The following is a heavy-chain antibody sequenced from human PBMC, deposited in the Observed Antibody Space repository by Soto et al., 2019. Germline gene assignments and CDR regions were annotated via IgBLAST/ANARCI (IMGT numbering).Heavy chain of an antibody. CDR1: GFSFSNYG. CDR3: AKDQAYCTTGVCLYNWFES. J-gene: IGHJ5*01. CDR2: ILYDGSHK. D-gene: IGHD2-8*01. Sequence: PGGSLRLSCAASGFSFSNYGMFWVRQAPGKGLEWVAAILYDGSHKFYADSVKGRFTISRDNSKNTLYLQIDGLRAEDTAVYYCAKDQAYCTTGVCLYNWFESWGQGALVTVSS. V-gene: IGHV3-30*18.